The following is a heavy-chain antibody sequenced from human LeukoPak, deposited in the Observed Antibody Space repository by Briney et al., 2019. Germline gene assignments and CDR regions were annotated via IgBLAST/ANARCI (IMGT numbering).Heavy chain of an antibody. CDR3: ARVSYDFWSGYYRYYYYGMDV. Sequence: SETLSLTCAVYGGSFSGYYWSWIRQPPGKGLEWIGEINHSGSTNYNPSLKSRVTISADTSKNQFSLKLSSVTAADTAVYYCARVSYDFWSGYYRYYYYGMDVWGQGTTVTVSS. CDR2: INHSGST. J-gene: IGHJ6*02. V-gene: IGHV4-34*01. D-gene: IGHD3-3*01. CDR1: GGSFSGYY.